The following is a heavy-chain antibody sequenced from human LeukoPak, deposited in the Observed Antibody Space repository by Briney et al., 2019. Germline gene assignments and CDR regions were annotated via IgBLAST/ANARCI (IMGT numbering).Heavy chain of an antibody. V-gene: IGHV3-43D*03. CDR1: GFTFDGYA. J-gene: IGHJ4*02. D-gene: IGHD3-10*01. Sequence: GGSLRLSCAASGFTFDGYAMHWVRQAPGKGLEWVSLISWDGGGTYYADTVKGRFTISRDNSKNSLYLQMNSLRAEDTALYYCAKDMAAYYYASGNIDYWGQGTLVTVSS. CDR3: AKDMAAYYYASGNIDY. CDR2: ISWDGGGT.